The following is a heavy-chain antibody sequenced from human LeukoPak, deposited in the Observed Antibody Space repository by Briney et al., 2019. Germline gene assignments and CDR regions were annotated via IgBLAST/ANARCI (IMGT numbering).Heavy chain of an antibody. CDR1: GFTFSSYG. J-gene: IGHJ4*02. CDR3: VKDAYSGRITSDH. D-gene: IGHD3-16*01. V-gene: IGHV3-30*02. CDR2: IRYDGSNK. Sequence: GGSLRLSCAASGFTFSSYGRHWVRQAPGKGLGWVAFIRYDGSNKYYADSVKGRFTISRDNSKNTLYLQMNSLRAEDTAVYYCVKDAYSGRITSDHCGQGTLVTVSS.